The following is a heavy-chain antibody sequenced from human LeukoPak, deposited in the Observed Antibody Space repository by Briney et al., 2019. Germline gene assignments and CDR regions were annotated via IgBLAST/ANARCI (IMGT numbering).Heavy chain of an antibody. J-gene: IGHJ4*02. V-gene: IGHV4-38-2*01. CDR2: IYHSGST. CDR1: GYSISSGYY. D-gene: IGHD1-26*01. Sequence: PETLSLTCAVSGYSISSGYYWGWIRQPPGKGLEWIGSIYHSGSTYYNPSLKSRVTISVDTSKNQFSLKLSSVAAADTAVYYCARPYSGRFDYWGQGTLVTVSS. CDR3: ARPYSGRFDY.